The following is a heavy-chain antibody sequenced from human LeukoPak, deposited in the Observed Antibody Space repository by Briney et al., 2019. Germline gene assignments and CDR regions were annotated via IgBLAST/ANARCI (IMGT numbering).Heavy chain of an antibody. Sequence: SETLSLTCTVSGGSISSYYWSWIRQPPGKGLEWIGYIYYSGSTNYNPPLKSRVTISVDTSKNQFSLKLSSVTAADTAVYYCARTNPYDSSGQDWGQGTLVTVSS. CDR2: IYYSGST. CDR1: GGSISSYY. CDR3: ARTNPYDSSGQD. D-gene: IGHD3-22*01. J-gene: IGHJ4*02. V-gene: IGHV4-59*01.